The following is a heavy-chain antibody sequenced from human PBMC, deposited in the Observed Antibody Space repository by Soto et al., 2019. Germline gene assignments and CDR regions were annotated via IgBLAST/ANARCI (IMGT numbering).Heavy chain of an antibody. J-gene: IGHJ4*02. D-gene: IGHD3-3*01. CDR3: ARDRRGNDFWSGYPFDY. V-gene: IGHV1-69*08. Sequence: QVQLVQSGAEEKKPGSSVKVSCKASGGTFSSYTISWVRQAPGQGLEWMGRIIPILGIANYAQKFQGRVTITADKSTSTAYMELSSLRSEDTAVYYCARDRRGNDFWSGYPFDYWGQGTLVTVSS. CDR1: GGTFSSYT. CDR2: IIPILGIA.